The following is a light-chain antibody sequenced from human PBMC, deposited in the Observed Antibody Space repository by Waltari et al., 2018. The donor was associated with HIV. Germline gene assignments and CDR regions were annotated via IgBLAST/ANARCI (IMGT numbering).Light chain of an antibody. V-gene: IGKV3-15*01. J-gene: IGKJ4*01. CDR1: QSISYN. Sequence: EIVMMQSPAALSVSPGERVTLSCRASQSISYNLAWYQQIPGQAPRLLIYGASSRATGIPARFSGSGSGTEFTLTISSLQSEDFAVYYCQQYNNWPCFGGGTKVEIK. CDR2: GAS. CDR3: QQYNNWPC.